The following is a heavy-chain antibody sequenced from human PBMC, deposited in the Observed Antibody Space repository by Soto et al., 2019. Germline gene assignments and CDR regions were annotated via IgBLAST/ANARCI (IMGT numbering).Heavy chain of an antibody. CDR3: AKEPTGYYDSSGYPS. Sequence: GGSLRLSCAASGFTFSTFDMHWVRQVTGKGLEWVSAIGTTGDTYYADSVKGRFTISRDNSKKTLYLQMNSLRAEDTAIYYCAKEPTGYYDSSGYPSWGQGTMVTVSS. CDR2: IGTTGDT. D-gene: IGHD3-22*01. V-gene: IGHV3-13*04. CDR1: GFTFSTFD. J-gene: IGHJ3*01.